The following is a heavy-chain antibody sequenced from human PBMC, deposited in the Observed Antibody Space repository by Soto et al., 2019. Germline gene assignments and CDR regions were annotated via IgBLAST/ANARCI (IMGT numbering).Heavy chain of an antibody. V-gene: IGHV3-7*01. J-gene: IGHJ6*03. CDR3: ARDLDMDV. Sequence: GGSLRLSCAASGFTFSIYWMTWVRQAPGKGLEWVASMKQDGSEKYYVDSVRGRFTISRDNGKNSLYLQMSSLRAEDTAVYYCARDLDMDVWGKGTSVTVSS. CDR2: MKQDGSEK. D-gene: IGHD3-16*01. CDR1: GFTFSIYW.